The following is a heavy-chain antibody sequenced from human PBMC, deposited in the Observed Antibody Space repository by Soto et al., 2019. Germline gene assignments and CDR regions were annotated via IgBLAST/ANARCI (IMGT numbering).Heavy chain of an antibody. D-gene: IGHD2-15*01. V-gene: IGHV3-13*01. CDR2: IDKADNT. CDR1: GFTFSSYD. CDR3: VRLFCSGGSCSLDY. J-gene: IGHJ4*02. Sequence: EVQLVESGGGLVQPGGSLRLSCAASGFTFSSYDMHWVRQATGKGLEWVSAIDKADNTFDLGSVRGRFTISRENAKNSLYLQMNSLRAGDTAVYYCVRLFCSGGSCSLDYWGQGTLVTVSS.